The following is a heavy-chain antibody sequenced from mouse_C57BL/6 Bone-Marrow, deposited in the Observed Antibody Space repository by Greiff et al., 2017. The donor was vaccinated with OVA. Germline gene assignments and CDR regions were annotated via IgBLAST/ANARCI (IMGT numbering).Heavy chain of an antibody. Sequence: DVKLVESGPELVKPGASVKISCKASGYSFTGYYMNWVKQSPEKSLEWIGEINPSTGGTTYNQKFKAKATLTVDKSSSTAYMQLKSLTSEDSAVYYCARLWYWGQGTTLTVSS. CDR2: INPSTGGT. CDR1: GYSFTGYY. D-gene: IGHD1-1*02. J-gene: IGHJ2*01. V-gene: IGHV1-42*01. CDR3: ARLWY.